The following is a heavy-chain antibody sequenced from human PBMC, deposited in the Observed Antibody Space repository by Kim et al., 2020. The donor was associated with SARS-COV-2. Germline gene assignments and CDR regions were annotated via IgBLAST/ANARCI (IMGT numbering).Heavy chain of an antibody. Sequence: YYADSVKGRFTISRDNSKNTLYLQMNSLRAEDTAVYYCAKLVGATGAFDIWGQGTMVTVSS. D-gene: IGHD1-26*01. V-gene: IGHV3-23*01. J-gene: IGHJ3*02. CDR3: AKLVGATGAFDI.